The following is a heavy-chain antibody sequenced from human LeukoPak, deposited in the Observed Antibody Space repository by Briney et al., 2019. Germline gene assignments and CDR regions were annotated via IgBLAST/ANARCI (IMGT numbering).Heavy chain of an antibody. D-gene: IGHD1-26*01. Sequence: GGSLRLSCAASGFTFSSYGMHWVRQAPGKGLEWVAVIWYDGSNKYYADSVKGRFTISRDNSKNTLYLQMNSLRAEDTAVYYCARDIRGPWKLRSYFDYWRQGTLVTVSS. CDR3: ARDIRGPWKLRSYFDY. J-gene: IGHJ4*02. CDR2: IWYDGSNK. CDR1: GFTFSSYG. V-gene: IGHV3-33*01.